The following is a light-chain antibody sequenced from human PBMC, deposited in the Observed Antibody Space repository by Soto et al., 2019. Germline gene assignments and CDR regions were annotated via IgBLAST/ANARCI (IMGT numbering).Light chain of an antibody. CDR3: AAWDDSLNGYV. J-gene: IGLJ1*01. CDR2: SNN. V-gene: IGLV1-44*01. Sequence: QSVLAQPPSAACTPGQRITISCSGSSSNIGSNTVNWYQQLQGTAPKLLIYSNNQRPSGVPDRFSGSKSGTSASLAISGLQSEDEADYYCAAWDDSLNGYVFGTGTKVTVL. CDR1: SSNIGSNT.